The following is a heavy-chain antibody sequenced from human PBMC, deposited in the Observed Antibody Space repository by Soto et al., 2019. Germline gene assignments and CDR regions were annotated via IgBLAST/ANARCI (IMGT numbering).Heavy chain of an antibody. CDR3: AKEGLISITTYDY. Sequence: GGSLRLSCAASGFTFSSYAMHWVRQAPGKGLEWVAVISYDGSNKYYADSVKGRFTISRDNSKNTLYLQMNSLRAEDTAIYYCAKEGLISITTYDYWGQGTQVTVSS. CDR1: GFTFSSYA. J-gene: IGHJ4*02. V-gene: IGHV3-30-3*01. D-gene: IGHD3-16*01. CDR2: ISYDGSNK.